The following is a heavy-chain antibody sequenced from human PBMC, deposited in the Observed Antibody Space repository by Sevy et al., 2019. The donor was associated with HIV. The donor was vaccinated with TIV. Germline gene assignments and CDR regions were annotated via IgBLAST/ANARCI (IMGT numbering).Heavy chain of an antibody. CDR1: GFTVSSNY. V-gene: IGHV3-53*01. CDR3: AGTQSSGYQAPFDF. J-gene: IGHJ4*02. D-gene: IGHD3-22*01. Sequence: GGSLRLSCAASGFTVSSNYMSWVRQAPGKGLEWVSIIYTGGTTYYADSVKGRFTISRDNSKYTLFLQMNSLGAEDTAVYYCAGTQSSGYQAPFDFWGQGTLVTVSS. CDR2: IYTGGTT.